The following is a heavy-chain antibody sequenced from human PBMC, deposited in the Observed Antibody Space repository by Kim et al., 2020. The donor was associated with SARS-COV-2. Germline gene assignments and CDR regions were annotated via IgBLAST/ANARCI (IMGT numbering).Heavy chain of an antibody. V-gene: IGHV3-74*01. D-gene: IGHD3-16*02. Sequence: GGSLRLSCAASGFTFSSYWMHWVRQAPGKGLVWVSRINSDGSSTSYADSVKGRFTISRDNAKNTLYLQMNSLRAEDTAVYYCARGEMITFGGVITSSGIENWGQGTLVTVSS. CDR3: ARGEMITFGGVITSSGIEN. CDR1: GFTFSSYW. J-gene: IGHJ4*02. CDR2: INSDGSST.